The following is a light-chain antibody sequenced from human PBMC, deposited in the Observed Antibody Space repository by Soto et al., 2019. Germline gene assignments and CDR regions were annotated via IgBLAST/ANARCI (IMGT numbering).Light chain of an antibody. V-gene: IGKV3-11*01. CDR2: DAS. CDR1: QSVGSY. Sequence: EIVLTQSPATLSLSPGERATLSCRASQSVGSYLAWYQQKPGQAPRLLIYDASNRATGIPARFSGSGSGTDFTLTISSLEPEDFAVYFCQQRSNWLTFGGGTKGEIK. J-gene: IGKJ4*01. CDR3: QQRSNWLT.